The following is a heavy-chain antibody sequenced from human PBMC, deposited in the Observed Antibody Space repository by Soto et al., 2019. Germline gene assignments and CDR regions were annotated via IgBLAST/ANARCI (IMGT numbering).Heavy chain of an antibody. CDR3: ARSPQYYSPGSSPFDY. Sequence: ETLSLTCVVSSYVIESGHYWGWVRQPPGKGLEWVGSIYDSGTTYYNPSLRSRVTISADTSKNQFFLSLTSVTAADTAVYYCARSPQYYSPGSSPFDYWGPGTMVTVSS. CDR1: SYVIESGHY. D-gene: IGHD3-16*01. V-gene: IGHV4-38-2*01. CDR2: IYDSGTT. J-gene: IGHJ4*03.